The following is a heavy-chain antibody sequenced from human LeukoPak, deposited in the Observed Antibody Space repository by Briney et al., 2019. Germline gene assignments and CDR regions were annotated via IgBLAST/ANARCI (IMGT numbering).Heavy chain of an antibody. V-gene: IGHV1-24*01. CDR1: GYTLTELS. J-gene: IGHJ5*02. CDR2: FDPEDGET. D-gene: IGHD6-19*01. CDR3: ATVGQWLVRGLNWFDP. Sequence: ASVKVSCKVPGYTLTELSMHWVRQAPGKGLEWMGGFDPEDGETIYAQKFQGRVTMTEDTSTDTAYMELSSLRSEDTAVYYCATVGQWLVRGLNWFDPWGQGTLVTVSS.